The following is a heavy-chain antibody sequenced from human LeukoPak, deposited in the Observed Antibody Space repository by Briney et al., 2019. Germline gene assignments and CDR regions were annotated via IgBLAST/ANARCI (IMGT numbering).Heavy chain of an antibody. CDR2: ISGYNGDT. V-gene: IGHV1-18*01. CDR3: AIIRYNWNDDALDV. CDR1: GGTFSSYT. J-gene: IGHJ3*01. Sequence: GASVKVSCKASGGTFSSYTITWVRQAPGQGLEWMGRISGYNGDTDYVQKLQGRVTMTTDTSTSTAYMELRSLRSDDTAVYYCAIIRYNWNDDALDVWGQGTMVTVSS. D-gene: IGHD1-1*01.